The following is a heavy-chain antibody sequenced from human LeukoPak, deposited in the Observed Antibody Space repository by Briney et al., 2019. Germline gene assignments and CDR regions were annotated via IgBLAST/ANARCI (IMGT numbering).Heavy chain of an antibody. CDR3: AREDGPYYFDY. J-gene: IGHJ4*02. Sequence: SVKVSCKASGGTFSSYAISWVRQAPGQGLEWMGRIIPILGMANYAQKFQGRVTITADKSTSTAYMELSSLRSEDTAVYYCAREDGPYYFDYWGQGTLVTVSS. CDR1: GGTFSSYA. D-gene: IGHD2-8*01. CDR2: IIPILGMA. V-gene: IGHV1-69*04.